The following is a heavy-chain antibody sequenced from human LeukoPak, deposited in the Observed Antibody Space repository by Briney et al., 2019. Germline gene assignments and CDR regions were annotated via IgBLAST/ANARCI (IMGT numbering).Heavy chain of an antibody. J-gene: IGHJ4*02. CDR2: INPSGGNT. CDR1: GYTFTNFY. Sequence: ASVKVSCEATGYTFTNFYIHWVPQDPGQGLEWRVFINPSGGNTYSAQNFGRGDTLTRETSISTAYMELSRLRSDDTAVYYCARFPKWFGDHPAAIDSWGQKTLLTVSS. CDR3: ARFPKWFGDHPAAIDS. D-gene: IGHD3-10*01. V-gene: IGHV1-46*01.